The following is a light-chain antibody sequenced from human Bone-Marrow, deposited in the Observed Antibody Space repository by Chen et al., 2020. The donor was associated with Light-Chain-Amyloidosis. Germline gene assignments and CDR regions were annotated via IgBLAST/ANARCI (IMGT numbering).Light chain of an antibody. Sequence: EIVMTQSPATPSVSPGERATLSRRASQSVSSNLAWYQQKPGQAPRLLIYGASTRATGIPARFSGSGSGTEFTLTISSLQSEDFAVYYCQQYNNWPPWTFGQGTKVEIK. CDR3: QQYNNWPPWT. V-gene: IGKV3-15*01. J-gene: IGKJ1*01. CDR1: QSVSSN. CDR2: GAS.